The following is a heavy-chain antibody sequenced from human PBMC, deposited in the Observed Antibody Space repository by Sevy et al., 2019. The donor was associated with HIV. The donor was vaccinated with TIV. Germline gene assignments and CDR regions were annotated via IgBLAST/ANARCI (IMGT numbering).Heavy chain of an antibody. J-gene: IGHJ4*02. CDR1: GGSMSSYY. D-gene: IGHD6-13*01. Sequence: SETLSLTCTVSGGSMSSYYWSWNRQPPGKGLEWIGYIYYIGSTNYNPALKSRVTISVDTSKNQFSLKLSSVTAADTAVYYCARVRQQLVGSLDYWGQGTLVTVSS. CDR3: ARVRQQLVGSLDY. CDR2: IYYIGST. V-gene: IGHV4-59*01.